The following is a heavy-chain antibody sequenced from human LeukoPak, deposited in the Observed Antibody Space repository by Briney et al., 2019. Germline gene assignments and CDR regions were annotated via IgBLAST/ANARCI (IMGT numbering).Heavy chain of an antibody. V-gene: IGHV3-33*03. Sequence: PGRSLRLSCAASGFTFSSYGMHWVRQAPGKGREWVAVIRYDGSNKYYADSVKGRFTISRDNAKNSLYLQVNSLRAEDTALYYCATNYRKYQLRRYDWFDPWGQGTLVTVSS. D-gene: IGHD2-2*01. J-gene: IGHJ5*02. CDR2: IRYDGSNK. CDR1: GFTFSSYG. CDR3: ATNYRKYQLRRYDWFDP.